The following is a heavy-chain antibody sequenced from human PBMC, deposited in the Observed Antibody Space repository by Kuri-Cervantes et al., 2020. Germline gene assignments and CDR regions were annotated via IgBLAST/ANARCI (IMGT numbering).Heavy chain of an antibody. Sequence: ASVKVSCTASGYTFTVYYIHWVRQAPGQGLEWMGWINPNRGGTNYAQKFQGRVTMTRDTSIRTAYMEVRRLRSDDTAVYNCARDRPSNRITMIVGGDYGGQGTLVTVSS. CDR3: ARDRPSNRITMIVGGDY. D-gene: IGHD3-22*01. CDR1: GYTFTVYY. V-gene: IGHV1-2*02. CDR2: INPNRGGT. J-gene: IGHJ4*02.